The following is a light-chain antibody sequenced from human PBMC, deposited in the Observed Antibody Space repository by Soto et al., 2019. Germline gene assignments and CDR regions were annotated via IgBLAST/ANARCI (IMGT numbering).Light chain of an antibody. V-gene: IGKV3D-20*02. J-gene: IGKJ4*01. Sequence: EIVLTHSPGTLSLSPGERATLSCRSSHSLSSSYLAWYQQKLGQAPRLLIYDASNRATGIPARFSGSGSGTNFTLTISSLEPEDFAVYYCQQRSNWPLTFGGGTKVDIK. CDR2: DAS. CDR3: QQRSNWPLT. CDR1: HSLSSSY.